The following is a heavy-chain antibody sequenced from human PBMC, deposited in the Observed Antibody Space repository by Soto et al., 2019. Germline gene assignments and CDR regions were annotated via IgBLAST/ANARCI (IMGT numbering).Heavy chain of an antibody. J-gene: IGHJ6*02. D-gene: IGHD3-3*01. CDR1: GYTFTGYY. CDR3: AVAGCDFWSGYYTGDYYNYDMDV. V-gene: IGHV1-2*02. CDR2: INPNSGGT. Sequence: GASVKVSCKASGYTFTGYYIQWVRQAPGQGLEWMGWINPNSGGTDFAQKFQGRVTMTRDTSISTAYMELSRLRSDDTAVYYCAVAGCDFWSGYYTGDYYNYDMDVRGQGTTVTVSS.